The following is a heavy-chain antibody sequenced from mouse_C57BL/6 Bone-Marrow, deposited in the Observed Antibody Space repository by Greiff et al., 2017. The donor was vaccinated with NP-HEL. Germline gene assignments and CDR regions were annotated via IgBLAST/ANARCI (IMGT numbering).Heavy chain of an antibody. V-gene: IGHV5-4*03. CDR1: GFTFSSYA. J-gene: IGHJ3*01. D-gene: IGHD2-5*01. CDR2: ISDGGSYT. CDR3: ARPLSYYSNPAWFAY. Sequence: EVNVVESGGGLVKPGGSLKLSCAASGFTFSSYAMSWVRQTPEKRLEWVATISDGGSYTYYPDNVKGRFTISRDNAKNNLYLQMSHLKSEDTAMYYCARPLSYYSNPAWFAYWGQGTLVTVSA.